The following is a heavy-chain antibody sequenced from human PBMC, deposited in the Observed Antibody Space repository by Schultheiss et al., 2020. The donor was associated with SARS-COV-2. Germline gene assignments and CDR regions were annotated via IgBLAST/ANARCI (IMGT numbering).Heavy chain of an antibody. Sequence: SETLSLTCAVSGYSISSSYYWGWIRQPPGKGLEWIGSIYHSGSTYYNPSLKSRVTISVDTSKNQFSLKLSSVTAADTAVYYCARLTEYYYDSSGYLHYFDYWGQGTLVTVSS. CDR3: ARLTEYYYDSSGYLHYFDY. D-gene: IGHD3-22*01. J-gene: IGHJ4*02. CDR1: GYSISSSYY. V-gene: IGHV4-38-2*01. CDR2: IYHSGST.